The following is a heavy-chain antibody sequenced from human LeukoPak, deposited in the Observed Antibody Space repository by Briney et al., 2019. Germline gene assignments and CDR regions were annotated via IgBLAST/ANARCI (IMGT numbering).Heavy chain of an antibody. CDR2: ISSSSSYI. CDR1: GFSFSDYW. J-gene: IGHJ4*02. D-gene: IGHD6-6*01. V-gene: IGHV3-21*01. CDR3: ARVEGRSSVDY. Sequence: GGSLRLSCAASGFSFSDYWMNWVRQAPGKGLEWVSSISSSSSYIYYADSVKGRFTISRDNAKNSLYLQMNSLRAEDTAVYYCARVEGRSSVDYWGQGTLVTVSS.